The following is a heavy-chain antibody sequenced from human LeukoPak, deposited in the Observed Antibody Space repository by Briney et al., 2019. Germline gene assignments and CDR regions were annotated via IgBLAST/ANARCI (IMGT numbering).Heavy chain of an antibody. CDR1: GYSFSSYW. Sequence: GESLKISCKGSGYSFSSYWIGWVRQIPGKGLEWMGIIYPADSDTRYSPSFQGQVTISADKFLTTAYLQWSSLKASDPAMYYCARVSGSGSYYDASYYYFDYWGQGTLVTVSS. CDR2: IYPADSDT. V-gene: IGHV5-51*01. D-gene: IGHD3-10*01. J-gene: IGHJ4*02. CDR3: ARVSGSGSYYDASYYYFDY.